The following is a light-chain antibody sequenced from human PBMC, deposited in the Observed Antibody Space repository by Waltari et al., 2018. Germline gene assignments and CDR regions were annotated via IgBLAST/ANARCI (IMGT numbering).Light chain of an antibody. J-gene: IGKJ4*01. V-gene: IGKV1-39*01. CDR1: QSISNY. CDR2: AAS. CDR3: QQCYSTPLT. Sequence: DIQLTQSPSSLSASVGDRVTITCRASQSISNYLNWYQQKPGKAPKVVISAASSLQSGVPSRFSGSGSGTAFTLLISSLQPEDFATYYCQQCYSTPLTFGGGTKVE.